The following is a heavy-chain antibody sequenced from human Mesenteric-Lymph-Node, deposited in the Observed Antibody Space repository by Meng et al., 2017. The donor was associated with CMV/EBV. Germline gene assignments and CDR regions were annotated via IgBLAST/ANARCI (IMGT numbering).Heavy chain of an antibody. J-gene: IGHJ6*02. CDR1: GYTFTSYG. CDR2: ISAYNGNT. D-gene: IGHD2-2*02. Sequence: ASVKVSCKASGYTFTSYGISWVRQAPGQGLEWMGWISAYNGNTNYAQKLQGRVTMTTDTSTSTAYMELSRLRSDDTAVYYCARLGYCSSTSCYTRTNYYGMDVWGQGTTVTVSS. CDR3: ARLGYCSSTSCYTRTNYYGMDV. V-gene: IGHV1-18*01.